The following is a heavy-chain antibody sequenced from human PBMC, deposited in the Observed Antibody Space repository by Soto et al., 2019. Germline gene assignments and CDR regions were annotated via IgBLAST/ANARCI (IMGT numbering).Heavy chain of an antibody. CDR3: ARRYSSAFDI. CDR2: IYYSGST. D-gene: IGHD6-13*01. J-gene: IGHJ3*02. CDR1: GCSISSYY. Sequence: PSETLSLTCTFSGCSISSYYWSLIRQPPGKGLEWIGYIYYSGSTNYNPSLKSRVTISVDTSKNQFSLKLSSVTAADTAVHYCARRYSSAFDIWGQGTMVTVSS. V-gene: IGHV4-59*08.